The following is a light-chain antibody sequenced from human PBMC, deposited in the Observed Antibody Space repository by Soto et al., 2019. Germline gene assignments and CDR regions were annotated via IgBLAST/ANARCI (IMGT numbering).Light chain of an antibody. V-gene: IGKV3-20*01. J-gene: IGKJ1*01. Sequence: EIVMTQSPATLSVSPGERATLSCRASQSVSSYLAWYQQKPGQAPRLFIYAASIRATGIPDRFSGSGSGTDFTLTISRLEPEDFAVYYCQQYGLSPRTFGRGTKVDIK. CDR2: AAS. CDR3: QQYGLSPRT. CDR1: QSVSSY.